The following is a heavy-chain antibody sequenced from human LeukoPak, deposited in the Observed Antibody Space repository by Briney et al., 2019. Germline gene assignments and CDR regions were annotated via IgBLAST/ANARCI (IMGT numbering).Heavy chain of an antibody. J-gene: IGHJ5*02. CDR1: GYTFTGYY. CDR2: INPNSGGT. Sequence: ASVKVSSKASGYTFTGYYMHWVGQAPGQGLEWMGWINPNSGGTNYAQKFQGRVTMTRDTSISTAYMELSRLRSDDTAVYYCARELQQQLVFGWFDPWGQGTLVTVSS. D-gene: IGHD6-13*01. CDR3: ARELQQQLVFGWFDP. V-gene: IGHV1-2*02.